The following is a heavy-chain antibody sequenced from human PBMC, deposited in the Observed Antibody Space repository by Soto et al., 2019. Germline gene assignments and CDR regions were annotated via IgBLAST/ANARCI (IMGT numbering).Heavy chain of an antibody. V-gene: IGHV3-72*01. CDR2: TRNKANSYTT. CDR3: ARERAYDRSGYLDAFDI. J-gene: IGHJ3*02. Sequence: GGSLRLSCAASGFTFSDHYMDWVRQAPGKGLEWVGRTRNKANSYTTEYAASVKGRFTISRDDSKNSLYLQMNSLKTEDTAVYYCARERAYDRSGYLDAFDIWGQGTMVTVSS. CDR1: GFTFSDHY. D-gene: IGHD3-22*01.